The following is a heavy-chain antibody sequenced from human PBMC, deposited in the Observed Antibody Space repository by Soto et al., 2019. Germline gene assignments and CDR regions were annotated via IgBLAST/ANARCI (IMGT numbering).Heavy chain of an antibody. J-gene: IGHJ5*01. V-gene: IGHV4-30-4*01. CDR1: GDSISTVDYF. Sequence: SETLSLTCSVSGDSISTVDYFWAWVRQPPGQALEYIGYIYKSATTYYNPSFESRVAISLDTSKSQFSLNVTSLTAADTAVYFCDRGRYCINGRSFPNWFDSWGQGTLVTVSS. D-gene: IGHD2-8*01. CDR3: DRGRYCINGRSFPNWFDS. CDR2: IYKSATT.